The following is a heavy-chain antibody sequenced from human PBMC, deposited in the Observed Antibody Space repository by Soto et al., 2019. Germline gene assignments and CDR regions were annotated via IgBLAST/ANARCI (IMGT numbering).Heavy chain of an antibody. V-gene: IGHV1-18*01. CDR2: INPNSGGT. CDR1: GYTFSTYG. J-gene: IGHJ4*02. Sequence: ASVKVSCKASGYTFSTYGLSWVRQAPGQGLEWMGWINPNSGGTNYAQKFQGWVTMTEDTSTDTAYMELSSLRSEDTAVYYCATVSRGYSYGLFDYWGQGTLVTVSS. D-gene: IGHD5-18*01. CDR3: ATVSRGYSYGLFDY.